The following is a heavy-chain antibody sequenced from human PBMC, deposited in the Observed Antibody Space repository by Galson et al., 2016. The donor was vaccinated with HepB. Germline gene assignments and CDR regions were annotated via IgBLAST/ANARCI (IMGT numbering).Heavy chain of an antibody. CDR1: GGSFSGFY. J-gene: IGHJ4*02. CDR2: IYESGST. CDR3: ARGTLWGNSREALAY. D-gene: IGHD3-16*02. Sequence: SETLSLTCAVYGGSFSGFYWTWIRQPPGKGLEWIGEIYESGSTKYSPSLEGRITISRDRSKKQFSLRLTSVTTADTAVYYCARGTLWGNSREALAYWGQGNLITVSS. V-gene: IGHV4-34*01.